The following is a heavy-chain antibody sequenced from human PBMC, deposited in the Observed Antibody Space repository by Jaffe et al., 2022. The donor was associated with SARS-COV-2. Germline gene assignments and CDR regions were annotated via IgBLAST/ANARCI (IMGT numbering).Heavy chain of an antibody. CDR1: GFIFSFYS. V-gene: IGHV3-21*02. Sequence: DVQLVESGGGLVKPGGSLTLSCATSGFIFSFYSMHWVRQAPGKGLEWVSSITGSSKFISYVNSVKGRFTISRDNAEKSLYLQMNSLRAGDTAVYYCVREYFYDAGGPAFWGQGTLVTVSS. D-gene: IGHD3-22*01. CDR3: VREYFYDAGGPAF. CDR2: ITGSSKFI. J-gene: IGHJ4*02.